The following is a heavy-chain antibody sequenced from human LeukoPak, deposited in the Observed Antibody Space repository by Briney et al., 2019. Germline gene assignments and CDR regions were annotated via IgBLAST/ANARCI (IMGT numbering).Heavy chain of an antibody. D-gene: IGHD5-24*01. CDR3: ASPDGLVEE. CDR1: GFTFSFYW. J-gene: IGHJ4*02. V-gene: IGHV3-7*01. CDR2: IKEDGSEK. Sequence: GGSLRLSCAASGFTFSFYWVSWVRQAPGKGPEWVANIKEDGSEKYYVDSVKGRFTISRDNAKNSLYLQMNSLRAEDTAVYYCASPDGLVEEWGQGTLVTVSS.